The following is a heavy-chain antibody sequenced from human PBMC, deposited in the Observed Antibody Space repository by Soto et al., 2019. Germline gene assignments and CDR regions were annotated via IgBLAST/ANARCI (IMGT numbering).Heavy chain of an antibody. D-gene: IGHD4-17*01. CDR3: ATVFDV. CDR2: IDTDGGGT. J-gene: IGHJ4*02. Sequence: EVQLVESGGGLVQPGGSLRVSCAASGFTFRSHRIHWVRQAPGKGLEWVSRIDTDGGGTSYADSVKGRFTISPDNAENTVYLQMNGLRVEDPAVYYCATVFDVWGQGTLVTVSS. V-gene: IGHV3-74*01. CDR1: GFTFRSHR.